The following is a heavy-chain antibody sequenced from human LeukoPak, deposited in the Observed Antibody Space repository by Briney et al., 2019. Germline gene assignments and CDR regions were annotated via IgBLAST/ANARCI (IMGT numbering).Heavy chain of an antibody. V-gene: IGHV4-59*01. CDR1: GGSISSYY. CDR3: ARDRGGRWWFDY. Sequence: PPETLSLTCTVSGGSISSYYWSWIRQPPGKGLESIGYIYYSGSTNYNPSLKSRVTISVDTSKNQFSLKLSSVTAADTAVYYCARDRGGRWWFDYWGQGTLVTVSS. D-gene: IGHD2-15*01. J-gene: IGHJ4*02. CDR2: IYYSGST.